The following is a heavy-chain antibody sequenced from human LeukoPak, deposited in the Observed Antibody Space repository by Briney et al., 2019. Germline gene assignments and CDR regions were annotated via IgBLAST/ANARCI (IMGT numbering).Heavy chain of an antibody. CDR1: GFPFSDYS. D-gene: IGHD1-1*01. V-gene: IGHV3-48*04. CDR2: IGISSGNT. J-gene: IGHJ4*02. Sequence: GGSLRLSCTASGFPFSDYSMNWVRQAPGKGLEWISYIGISSGNTKYADSVRGRFTISADNAKNSLYLQMNSLRVEDTAAYYCARDHNYAFDNWGQETLVSVSS. CDR3: ARDHNYAFDN.